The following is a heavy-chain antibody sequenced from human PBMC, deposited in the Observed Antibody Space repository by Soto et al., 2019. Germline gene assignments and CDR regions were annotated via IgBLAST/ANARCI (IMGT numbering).Heavy chain of an antibody. CDR3: ERYSPLDAFDI. CDR1: GGSINNYY. Sequence: PSETLSLTCTVSGGSINNYYWSWIRQPPGKGLEWIGYIYYTGTTNYTPSLKSRVTISVDTSKNQFSLKLSSVTAADTAVYYCERYSPLDAFDIWGQGTMVTVSS. CDR2: IYYTGTT. J-gene: IGHJ3*02. D-gene: IGHD2-21*01. V-gene: IGHV4-59*08.